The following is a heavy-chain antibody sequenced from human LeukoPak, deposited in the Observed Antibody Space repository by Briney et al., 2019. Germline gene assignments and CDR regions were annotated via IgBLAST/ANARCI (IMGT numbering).Heavy chain of an antibody. CDR2: IIPIFGTA. Sequence: SVKVSCNASGGTFSSYAISWVRQAPGQGLEWMGGIIPIFGTANYAQKFQCRVTITEDESTRTAYMALSSLRSEDTAVYYCARDALKDGYNYVGYWGQGTLVTVSS. J-gene: IGHJ4*02. D-gene: IGHD5-24*01. CDR1: GGTFSSYA. V-gene: IGHV1-69*13. CDR3: ARDALKDGYNYVGY.